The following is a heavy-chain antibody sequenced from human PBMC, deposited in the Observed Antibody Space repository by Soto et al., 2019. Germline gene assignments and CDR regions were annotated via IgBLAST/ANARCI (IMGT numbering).Heavy chain of an antibody. Sequence: ASVKVSCKASGYTFTSYAMHWVRQAPGQRLKWMGWINAGNGNTKYSQKLQGRVTITRDTSASTAYMELSSLRSEDTAVYYCARDMTIVGATTFSWFDPWGQGTLVTVS. CDR2: INAGNGNT. CDR1: GYTFTSYA. V-gene: IGHV1-3*01. CDR3: ARDMTIVGATTFSWFDP. J-gene: IGHJ5*02. D-gene: IGHD1-26*01.